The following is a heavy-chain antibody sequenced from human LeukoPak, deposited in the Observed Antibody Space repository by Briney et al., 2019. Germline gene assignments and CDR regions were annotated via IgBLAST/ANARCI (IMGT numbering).Heavy chain of an antibody. D-gene: IGHD4-17*01. J-gene: IGHJ4*02. CDR2: IKQEGREK. CDR1: GFTFSSYW. V-gene: IGHV3-7*01. CDR3: AREGGYGDYAFDY. Sequence: PGGSLRLSCAASGFTFSSYWMSWVRQAPGKGLEWVANIKQEGREKYYVNSVKVRLTISRDNAKNSLYPQMNSLRAEDTAVYYCAREGGYGDYAFDYWGRGTLVTVSS.